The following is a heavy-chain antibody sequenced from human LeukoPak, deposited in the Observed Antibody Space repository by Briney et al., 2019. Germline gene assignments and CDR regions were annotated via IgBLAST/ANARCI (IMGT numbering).Heavy chain of an antibody. J-gene: IGHJ6*03. Sequence: GASVKVSCKASGGTFSSYAISWVRQAPGQGLEWMGRIIPIFGTANYAQKFQGRVTIITDESTSTAYMELSSLRSEDTAVYYCASVAAAQEGYYYYMDVWGKGTTVTVSS. CDR3: ASVAAAQEGYYYYMDV. CDR1: GGTFSSYA. CDR2: IIPIFGTA. D-gene: IGHD6-13*01. V-gene: IGHV1-69*05.